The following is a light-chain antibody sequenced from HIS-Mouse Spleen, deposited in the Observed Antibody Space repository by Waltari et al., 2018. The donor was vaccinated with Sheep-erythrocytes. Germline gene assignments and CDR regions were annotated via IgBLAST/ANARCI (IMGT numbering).Light chain of an antibody. CDR3: QAWDSSTAV. J-gene: IGLJ2*01. CDR1: NSGDKY. V-gene: IGLV3-1*01. CDR2: QDS. Sequence: SYELTQPPSVSVSPGQTARITCSCDNSGDKYACWYQQKPGQSPVLVIYQDSKRPSGIPERFSGSNSGNTATLTISGTQAMDEADYYCQAWDSSTAVFGGGTKLTVL.